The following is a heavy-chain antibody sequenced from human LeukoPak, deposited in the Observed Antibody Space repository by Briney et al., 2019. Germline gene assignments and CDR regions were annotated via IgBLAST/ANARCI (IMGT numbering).Heavy chain of an antibody. CDR3: AKDLGNDWYYDTFDY. D-gene: IGHD6-19*01. V-gene: IGHV3-30*18. CDR2: ISHDGSNK. CDR1: GFTFSSYG. Sequence: GGSLRLSCAASGFTFSSYGIHWVRQAPAKGLEWVAVISHDGSNKYYADSVKGRFTISRDNSKNTLYLQMNSLRAEDTAVYYCAKDLGNDWYYDTFDYWGQGTLVTVSS. J-gene: IGHJ4*02.